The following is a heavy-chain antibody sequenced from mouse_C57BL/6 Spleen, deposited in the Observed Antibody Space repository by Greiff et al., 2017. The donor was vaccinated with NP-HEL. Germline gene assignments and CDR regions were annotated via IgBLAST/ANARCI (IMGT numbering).Heavy chain of an antibody. V-gene: IGHV1-55*01. Sequence: VQLQQPGAELVKPGASVKMSCKASGYTFTSYWITWVKQRPGQGLEWIGDIYPGSGSTNYNEKFKSKATLTVDTSSSTAYMQLSSLTSEDSAVYYCARSEGITTVVDWYFDVWGTGTTVTVSS. J-gene: IGHJ1*03. D-gene: IGHD1-1*01. CDR3: ARSEGITTVVDWYFDV. CDR2: IYPGSGST. CDR1: GYTFTSYW.